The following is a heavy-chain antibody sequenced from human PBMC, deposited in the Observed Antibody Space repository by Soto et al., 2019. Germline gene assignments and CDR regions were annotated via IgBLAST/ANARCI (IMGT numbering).Heavy chain of an antibody. V-gene: IGHV3-23*01. CDR2: ISGSGGST. CDR3: AKDRPRVTMVRGVIHY. D-gene: IGHD3-10*01. J-gene: IGHJ4*02. CDR1: GFIFSSYA. Sequence: VHLLESGGGLVQPGGSLRLSCAASGFIFSSYAMSWVRQAPGKGLEWVSAISGSGGSTYYADSVKGRFTISRDNSKKTLYLQMNSLRAEDTAIYYCAKDRPRVTMVRGVIHYWGQGTLVTVSS.